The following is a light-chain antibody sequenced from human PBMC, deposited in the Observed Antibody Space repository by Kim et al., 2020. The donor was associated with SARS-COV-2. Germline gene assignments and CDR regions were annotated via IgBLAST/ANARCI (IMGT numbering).Light chain of an antibody. CDR3: QQYGSSIT. Sequence: IVLTQSPGTLSLSPGERATLSCRASQSVSSSYLAWYQQKPGQAPRLLIYGASSRATGIPDRFSGSGSGTDFTLTISRLEPEDVAVYYCQQYGSSITFGQGTRLEIK. CDR1: QSVSSSY. CDR2: GAS. V-gene: IGKV3-20*01. J-gene: IGKJ5*01.